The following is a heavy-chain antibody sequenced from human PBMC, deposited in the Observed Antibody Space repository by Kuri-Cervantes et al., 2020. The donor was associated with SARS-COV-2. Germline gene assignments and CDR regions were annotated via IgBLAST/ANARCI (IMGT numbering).Heavy chain of an antibody. D-gene: IGHD3-10*01. CDR3: ARGGVADH. CDR2: INQNGSEI. CDR1: AFSFSTYW. J-gene: IGHJ4*02. V-gene: IGHV3-7*01. Sequence: GGSLRLSCAASAFSFSTYWMTWVRQAPGKGLEWVANINQNGSEIYYVDSVKGRFTISRDNAKNSLFLRMKSLRVDDTAVYYCARGGVADHWGQGTLVTVSS.